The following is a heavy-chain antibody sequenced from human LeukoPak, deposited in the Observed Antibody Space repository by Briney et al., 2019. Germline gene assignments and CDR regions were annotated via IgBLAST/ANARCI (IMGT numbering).Heavy chain of an antibody. Sequence: GGSLRLSCAASGFTFSNAWMSWVRQVPGKGLEWVGRIKRKTGGGTIDYGAAVKGRFTISRDDSKNTLYLQMDSLKSEDTAVYYCTTYDYGDYYFFYGMDVWGQGTTVTVSS. CDR2: IKRKTGGGTI. J-gene: IGHJ6*02. V-gene: IGHV3-15*01. CDR1: GFTFSNAW. D-gene: IGHD4-17*01. CDR3: TTYDYGDYYFFYGMDV.